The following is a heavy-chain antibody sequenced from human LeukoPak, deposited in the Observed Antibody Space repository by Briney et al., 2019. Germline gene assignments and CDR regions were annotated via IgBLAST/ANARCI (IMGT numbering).Heavy chain of an antibody. CDR3: AKDLGGDNYYDSSGYYLPDY. V-gene: IGHV3-23*01. D-gene: IGHD3-22*01. CDR1: GFTFSSYA. Sequence: GGSLRLSCAASGFTFSSYAMSWVRQAPGKGLEWVSAISGSGGSTYYADSVKGRFTISRDNSKNTLYLQMNSLRAEDTAVYYCAKDLGGDNYYDSSGYYLPDYWGQGTLVTVSS. J-gene: IGHJ4*02. CDR2: ISGSGGST.